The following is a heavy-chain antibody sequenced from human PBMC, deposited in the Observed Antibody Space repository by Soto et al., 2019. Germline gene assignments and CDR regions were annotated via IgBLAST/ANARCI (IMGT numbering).Heavy chain of an antibody. CDR3: ARDGWSCSGGSCSGWFDP. D-gene: IGHD2-15*01. CDR1: GYAFTSYG. CDR2: ISAYNGNT. J-gene: IGHJ5*02. V-gene: IGHV1-18*01. Sequence: ASVKVSCKASGYAFTSYGISWVRQAPGQGLEWMGWISAYNGNTNYAQKPQGRVTMTTDTSTSTAYMELRSLRPDDTAVYYCARDGWSCSGGSCSGWFDPWGQGTLVTVSS.